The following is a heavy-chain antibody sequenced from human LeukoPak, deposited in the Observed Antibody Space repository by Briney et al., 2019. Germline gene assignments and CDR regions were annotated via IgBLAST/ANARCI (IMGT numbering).Heavy chain of an antibody. J-gene: IGHJ6*02. CDR1: GGSISSYY. V-gene: IGHV4-59*01. CDR3: VGSLGYYYGMDV. D-gene: IGHD3-16*01. CDR2: IYYSGST. Sequence: SETLSLTCTVSGGSISSYYWSWIRQPPGKGLEWIGYIYYSGSTNHNPSLKSRVTISVDTSKNQFSLKLSSVTAADTAVYYCVGSLGYYYGMDVWGQRTTVTVSS.